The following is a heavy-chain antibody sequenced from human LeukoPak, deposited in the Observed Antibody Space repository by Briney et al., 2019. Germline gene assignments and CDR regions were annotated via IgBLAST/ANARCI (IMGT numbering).Heavy chain of an antibody. Sequence: ASVRVSCKASGYSFTNYYMHWVRQAPGQGLEWMGMINPSGGSTTYAQKFQGRVTMTRDMSTSTAYMELRSLRSDDTAVYYCARGGGLGGYYFDYWGQGTLVTVSS. V-gene: IGHV1-46*01. CDR1: GYSFTNYY. J-gene: IGHJ4*02. CDR2: INPSGGST. D-gene: IGHD3-16*01. CDR3: ARGGGLGGYYFDY.